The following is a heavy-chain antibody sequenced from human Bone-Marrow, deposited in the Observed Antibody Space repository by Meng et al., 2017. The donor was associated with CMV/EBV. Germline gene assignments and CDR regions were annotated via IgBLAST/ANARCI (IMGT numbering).Heavy chain of an antibody. J-gene: IGHJ4*02. Sequence: ASVKVSCKASGYTFTGYYMHWVRQAPGQGLEWMGWINPNSGGTNYAQKFQGRVTMTRDTSISTAYMELSRLRSDDTAVYYCARKPLDATSVDYWGQGTLVTVSS. D-gene: IGHD5-12*01. CDR1: GYTFTGYY. V-gene: IGHV1-2*02. CDR2: INPNSGGT. CDR3: ARKPLDATSVDY.